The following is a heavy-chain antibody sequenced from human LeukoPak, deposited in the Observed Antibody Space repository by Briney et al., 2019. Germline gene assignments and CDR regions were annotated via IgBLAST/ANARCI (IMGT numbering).Heavy chain of an antibody. D-gene: IGHD5-18*01. CDR1: GGTFGSYA. J-gene: IGHJ4*02. CDR2: IIPIFGTA. Sequence: SVKVSCKASGGTFGSYAISWVRQAPGQGLEWMGGIIPIFGTANYAQKFQGRVTITTDESTSTAYMELSSLRSEDTAVYYCARSGGYSYGYDYWGQGTLVTVSS. V-gene: IGHV1-69*05. CDR3: ARSGGYSYGYDY.